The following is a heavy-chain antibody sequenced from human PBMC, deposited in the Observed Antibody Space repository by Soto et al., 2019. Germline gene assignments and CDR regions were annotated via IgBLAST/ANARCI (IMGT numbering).Heavy chain of an antibody. Sequence: QVQLVESGGGVVQPGRSLRLSCAASGFTFSSYAMHWVRQAPGKGLEWVAVISYGGSNKYYADSVKGRFTISRDNSKNTLYLQMSSLRAEDTAVYYCATCSGGSCYSWSTPVYYYYGMDVWCQGTTVTVSS. V-gene: IGHV3-30-3*01. CDR2: ISYGGSNK. CDR3: ATCSGGSCYSWSTPVYYYYGMDV. J-gene: IGHJ6*02. D-gene: IGHD2-15*01. CDR1: GFTFSSYA.